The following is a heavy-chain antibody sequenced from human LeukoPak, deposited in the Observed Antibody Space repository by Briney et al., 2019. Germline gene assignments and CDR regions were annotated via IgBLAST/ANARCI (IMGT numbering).Heavy chain of an antibody. CDR2: ISAYNDNT. CDR1: GYTFTSYG. CDR3: ARDSPITMVRGAHYYYGMDV. Sequence: ASVKASCKASGYTFTSYGISWERQAPGHGLERMGWISAYNDNTNYAQKLQGRATMTTDTSTSTAYMELRSLRSDDTAVYYCARDSPITMVRGAHYYYGMDVWGQGTTVTVS. V-gene: IGHV1-18*01. D-gene: IGHD3-10*01. J-gene: IGHJ6*02.